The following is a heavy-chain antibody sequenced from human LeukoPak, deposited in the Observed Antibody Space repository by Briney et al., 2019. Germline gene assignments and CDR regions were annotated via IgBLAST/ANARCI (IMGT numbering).Heavy chain of an antibody. V-gene: IGHV3-21*01. D-gene: IGHD3-10*01. CDR1: GFTFSSNS. CDR2: ITASSAYI. Sequence: GGSLRLACAASGFTFSSNSISWARQARGGWLGCDSSITASSAYIYYAGSVKGRFTISRDNAKTSPSLQINSLRPEDTAVYYCARSYGSGRGGLYYFDYWGQGTLVTVSS. CDR3: ARSYGSGRGGLYYFDY. J-gene: IGHJ4*02.